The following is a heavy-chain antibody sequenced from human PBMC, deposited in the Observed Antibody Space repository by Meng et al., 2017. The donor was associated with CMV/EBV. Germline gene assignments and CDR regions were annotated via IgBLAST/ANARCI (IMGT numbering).Heavy chain of an antibody. CDR1: GFTVRSNY. CDR3: ARDHSGPLSH. J-gene: IGHJ4*02. Sequence: EVQVVESGGGLVQPGGALRLSCAASGFTVRSNYMSWVRQAPGKGLEWVSVIYSGGSTYYADSVKGRFTISRDNSKNSLYLQMNSLRAEDTAVYYCARDHSGPLSHWGQGTLVTASS. D-gene: IGHD1-1*01. V-gene: IGHV3-66*01. CDR2: IYSGGST.